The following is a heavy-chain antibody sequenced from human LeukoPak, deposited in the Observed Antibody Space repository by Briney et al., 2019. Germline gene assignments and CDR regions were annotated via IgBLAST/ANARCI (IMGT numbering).Heavy chain of an antibody. V-gene: IGHV3-11*01. CDR2: ISSSGSSI. CDR3: ARDSGGTYRFFDY. J-gene: IGHJ4*02. D-gene: IGHD3-10*01. CDR1: GFIFSDYY. Sequence: GGSLRLSCAASGFIFSDYYMSWIRQAPGKGLEWVSYISSSGSSIYCADSVKGRFTISRDNAKNSLYLQMNSLRAEDTAVYYCARDSGGTYRFFDYWGQGTLVTVSS.